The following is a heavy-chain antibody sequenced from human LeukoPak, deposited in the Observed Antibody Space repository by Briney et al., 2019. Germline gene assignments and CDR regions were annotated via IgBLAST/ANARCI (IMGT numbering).Heavy chain of an antibody. Sequence: GGSLRLSCVGSGFTFRSHAMSWVRQAPEKGLEFVSGIYENGGTTYYADSVKGRFSISRDNSKNTLYLQMDSLRAEDTAVYYCAKDRSGWYTAVFDYWGQGTLVTVSS. D-gene: IGHD6-19*01. J-gene: IGHJ4*02. CDR2: IYENGGTT. CDR3: AKDRSGWYTAVFDY. CDR1: GFTFRSHA. V-gene: IGHV3-23*01.